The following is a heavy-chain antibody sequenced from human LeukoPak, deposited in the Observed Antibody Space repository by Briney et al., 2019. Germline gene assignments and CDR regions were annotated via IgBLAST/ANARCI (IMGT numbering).Heavy chain of an antibody. V-gene: IGHV3-48*01. D-gene: IGHD1-7*01. CDR1: GFTFSSYS. CDR2: ISSSSSTI. Sequence: PGGSLRLSCAASGFTFSSYSMNWVRQAPGKGLEWVSYISSSSSTIYYADSVKGRFTISRDNAKNSLYLQMNSLRAEDTAVYYCARDRGELRQVYYYYGMDVWGQGTTVTVSS. J-gene: IGHJ6*02. CDR3: ARDRGELRQVYYYYGMDV.